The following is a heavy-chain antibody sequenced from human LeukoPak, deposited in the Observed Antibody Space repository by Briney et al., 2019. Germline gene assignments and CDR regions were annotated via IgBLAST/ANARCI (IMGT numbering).Heavy chain of an antibody. Sequence: PSETLSLTCTVSGDSLNSHCWSWLRQPAGKGLEWIGYICGRGGTNYDPSLRSRVTISEDTSKNRFSLKVTSVTAADTALYYCARNVGFYSHDSGGQGTLVTVSS. CDR3: ARNVGFYSHDS. V-gene: IGHV4-59*08. CDR2: ICGRGGT. CDR1: GDSLNSHC. D-gene: IGHD2-15*01. J-gene: IGHJ4*02.